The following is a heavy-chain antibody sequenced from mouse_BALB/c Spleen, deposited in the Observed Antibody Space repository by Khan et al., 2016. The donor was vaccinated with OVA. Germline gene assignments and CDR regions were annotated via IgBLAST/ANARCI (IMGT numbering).Heavy chain of an antibody. J-gene: IGHJ3*01. D-gene: IGHD2-10*02. CDR2: IYPGDGDT. V-gene: IGHV1-80*01. CDR3: ARKGYGNYAFAY. CDR1: GYAFSNYW. Sequence: QVQLQQPGAELVRPGSSVKISCKASGYAFSNYWMNWVKQRPGQGLEWIGQIYPGDGDTNYNGKFKGKATLTEDKSSSTAYMQLSSLTSEDSAVYFCARKGYGNYAFAYWGQGTLVTVSA.